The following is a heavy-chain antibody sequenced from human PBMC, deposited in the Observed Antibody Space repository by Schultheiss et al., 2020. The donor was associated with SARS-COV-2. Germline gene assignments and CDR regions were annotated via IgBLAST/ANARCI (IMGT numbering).Heavy chain of an antibody. D-gene: IGHD2-15*01. Sequence: GGSLRLSCAASGFTFSSYAMHWVRQAPGKGLEWVAVISYDGSNKYYADSVKGRFTISRDNSKNSLYLQMNSLRAEDTAVYYCARDCSGGSCYSQDYYYGMDVWGQGTTVTVS. CDR3: ARDCSGGSCYSQDYYYGMDV. V-gene: IGHV3-30*07. J-gene: IGHJ6*02. CDR1: GFTFSSYA. CDR2: ISYDGSNK.